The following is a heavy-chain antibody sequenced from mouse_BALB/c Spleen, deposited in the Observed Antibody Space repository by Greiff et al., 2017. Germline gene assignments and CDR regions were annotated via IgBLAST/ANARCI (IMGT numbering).Heavy chain of an antibody. CDR3: ARDRKGFDY. CDR1: GFTFSDYY. V-gene: IGHV5-4*02. CDR2: ISDGGSYT. J-gene: IGHJ2*01. Sequence: EVQRVESGGGLVKPGGSLKLSCAASGFTFSDYYMYWVRQTPEKRLEWVATISDGGSYTYYPDSVKGRFTISRDNAKNNLYLQMSSLKSEDTAMYYCARDRKGFDYWGQGTTLTVSS.